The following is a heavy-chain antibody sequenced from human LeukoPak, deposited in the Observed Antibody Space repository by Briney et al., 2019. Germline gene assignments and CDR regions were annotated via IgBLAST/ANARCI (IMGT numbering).Heavy chain of an antibody. CDR2: IYTSGST. Sequence: SQTLSLTCTVSGGSISSGSYYWSWIRQPAGKGLEWIGRIYTSGSTNYNPSLKSRVTISVDTSKNQFSLKLSSVTAADTAVYYCARTFFSGRGSVDVWGKGTTVTISS. CDR1: GGSISSGSYY. V-gene: IGHV4-61*02. D-gene: IGHD2/OR15-2a*01. J-gene: IGHJ6*04. CDR3: ARTFFSGRGSVDV.